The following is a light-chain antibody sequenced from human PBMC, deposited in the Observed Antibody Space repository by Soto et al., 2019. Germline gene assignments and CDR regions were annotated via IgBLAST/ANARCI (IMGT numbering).Light chain of an antibody. CDR3: QQYDSSPRT. CDR1: QSISSSY. Sequence: EIVLTQSPGTLSLSPGERATLSCRASQSISSSYLAWYQQKPGQAPRLLIYGPSSRATGIPARFSGSGSGTDFTLTINRLEPEDFAVYYCQQYDSSPRTFGQGTKVEIK. V-gene: IGKV3-20*01. J-gene: IGKJ1*01. CDR2: GPS.